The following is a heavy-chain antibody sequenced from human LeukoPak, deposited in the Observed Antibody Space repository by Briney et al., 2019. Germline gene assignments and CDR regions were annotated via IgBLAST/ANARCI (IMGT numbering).Heavy chain of an antibody. V-gene: IGHV3-15*01. J-gene: IGHJ4*02. CDR2: IKSNTDGGTT. CDR3: TTEAPIVVVPAAMPDFDY. Sequence: PGGSLRLSCAASGFTFSNAWMSWVRQAPGKGLEWVGRIKSNTDGGTTDYAACVNGRFTISRDDSKNTLYLQMNSLKTEDTAVYYCTTEAPIVVVPAAMPDFDYWGQGTLVTVSS. D-gene: IGHD2-2*01. CDR1: GFTFSNAW.